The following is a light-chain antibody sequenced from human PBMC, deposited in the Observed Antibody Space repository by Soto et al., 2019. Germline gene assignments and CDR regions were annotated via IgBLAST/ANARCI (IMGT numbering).Light chain of an antibody. CDR1: QSISNN. J-gene: IGKJ2*01. Sequence: DIQMTQSPSSLSASVGDRVTITCRASQSISNNLNWYQQKPGKAPKFLIYAASSLQSGDPSRFSGSGSGTDFTLTISSLQPEDFATYYCQQYASYPYTFGRGTRLEIK. V-gene: IGKV1-39*01. CDR2: AAS. CDR3: QQYASYPYT.